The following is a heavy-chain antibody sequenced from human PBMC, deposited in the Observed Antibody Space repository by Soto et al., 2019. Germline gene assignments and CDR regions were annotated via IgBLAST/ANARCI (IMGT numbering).Heavy chain of an antibody. CDR2: LNPKDSFA. J-gene: IGHJ4*02. V-gene: IGHV5-10-1*01. CDR1: GFIFTSYW. CDR3: ARPKSGGGSYPFDF. D-gene: IGHD3-10*01. Sequence: RGESLKISCKASGFIFTSYWLSWVRQMPGKGLEWMGMLNPKDSFANYSPSFRGHVTISPDTSVTTAYLKWSSLKASDTAIYYCARPKSGGGSYPFDFWGQGTLVTVSS.